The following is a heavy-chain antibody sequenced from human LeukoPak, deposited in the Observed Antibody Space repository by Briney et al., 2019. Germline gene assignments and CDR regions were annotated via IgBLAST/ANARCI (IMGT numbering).Heavy chain of an antibody. CDR2: IYTSGST. D-gene: IGHD3-22*01. V-gene: IGHV4-4*07. CDR1: GGSISSYY. CDR3: ARSPNSSGYYYRAFDI. Sequence: PSETLSLTCTVSGGSISSYYWSWIRQPAGRGLEWIGRIYTSGSTNYNPSLKSRVTTSIDTSKNQFSLKLSSVTAADTAVYYCARSPNSSGYYYRAFDIWGQGTMVTVSS. J-gene: IGHJ3*02.